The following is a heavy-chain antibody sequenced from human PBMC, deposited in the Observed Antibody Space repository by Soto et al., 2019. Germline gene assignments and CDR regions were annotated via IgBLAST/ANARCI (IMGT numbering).Heavy chain of an antibody. D-gene: IGHD3-10*01. J-gene: IGHJ6*01. V-gene: IGHV3-9*01. CDR3: AKYRYDYYGSGSNYGMGV. Sequence: SMRLSCAASGVRLDDYAMHWVRQAPGKGLEWVAGISWNSGNIGYADSVKGRFTISRDNVKNSLYLQMNSLRAEDTALYFCAKYRYDYYGSGSNYGMGVWAQGTTVTVYS. CDR2: ISWNSGNI. CDR1: GVRLDDYA.